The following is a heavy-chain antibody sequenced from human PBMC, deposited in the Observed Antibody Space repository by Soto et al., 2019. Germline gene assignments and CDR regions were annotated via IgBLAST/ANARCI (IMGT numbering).Heavy chain of an antibody. V-gene: IGHV3-74*01. Sequence: PGGSLRLSCAASGFTFSSYWMHWVRQAPGKGLVWVSHINSDGSSTSYADSVKGRLTISRDNAKNTLYLQMNSLRAEDTAVYYCARARNSGWSFDYWGQGTLVTVSS. D-gene: IGHD6-19*01. CDR1: GFTFSSYW. CDR3: ARARNSGWSFDY. CDR2: INSDGSST. J-gene: IGHJ4*02.